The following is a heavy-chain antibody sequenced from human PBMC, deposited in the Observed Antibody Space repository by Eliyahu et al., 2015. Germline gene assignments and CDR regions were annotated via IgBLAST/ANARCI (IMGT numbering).Heavy chain of an antibody. D-gene: IGHD2-15*01. CDR3: AYSRGYCSGISCDIMMEV. J-gene: IGHJ6*02. CDR2: IYWNDDK. V-gene: IGHV2-5*01. Sequence: QITLKESGPTLVKPRQTLTLTCTFSGFSFSVSGVGVGWIRQPPGKALEWLAVIYWNDDKHYSPSLNSRLTITRDTSKNQVVLTMTNVDPVDTATYYCAYSRGYCSGISCDIMMEVWGQGTTVTVSS. CDR1: GFSFSVSGVG.